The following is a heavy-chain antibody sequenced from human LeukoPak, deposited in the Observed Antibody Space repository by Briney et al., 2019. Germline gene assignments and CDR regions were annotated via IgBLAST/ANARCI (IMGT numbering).Heavy chain of an antibody. CDR2: IIPIFGTA. J-gene: IGHJ5*02. CDR3: ARDFAGGSGWFDP. D-gene: IGHD2-15*01. Sequence: LVKVSCKASGGTFGSYAISWVRQAPGQGVEWMGGIIPIFGTANYAQKFQGRVTITADESTRTAYMELSSLRSEDTAVYYCARDFAGGSGWFDPWGQGTLVTVSS. V-gene: IGHV1-69*13. CDR1: GGTFGSYA.